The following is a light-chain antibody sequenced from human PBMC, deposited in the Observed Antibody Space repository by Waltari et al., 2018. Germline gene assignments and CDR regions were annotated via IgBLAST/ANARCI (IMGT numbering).Light chain of an antibody. Sequence: DIQMTQSPSSLSASIGNRVIITCQASQGIRKFLSWVQQKQGKVPKVMISDASNLATLVPLRFSGSGFGTSCTFTIHSLQPEHIGTYVCQQYESLPLSFGGGTKVEVK. CDR3: QQYESLPLS. V-gene: IGKV1-33*01. J-gene: IGKJ4*01. CDR1: QGIRKF. CDR2: DAS.